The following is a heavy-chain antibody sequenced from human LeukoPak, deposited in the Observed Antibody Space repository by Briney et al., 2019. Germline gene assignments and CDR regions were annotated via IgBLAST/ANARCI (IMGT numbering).Heavy chain of an antibody. CDR2: ISSSSSYI. D-gene: IGHD2-2*01. Sequence: GGSLRLSCAASGFTFSSYSMNWVRQAPGKGLEWVSSISSSSSYIYYADSVKGRFTISRDNAKNSLYLQMNSLRAEDTAVYYCARDGFRYCSSTSCRYYFDYWGQGTLVTVSS. CDR1: GFTFSSYS. CDR3: ARDGFRYCSSTSCRYYFDY. J-gene: IGHJ4*02. V-gene: IGHV3-21*01.